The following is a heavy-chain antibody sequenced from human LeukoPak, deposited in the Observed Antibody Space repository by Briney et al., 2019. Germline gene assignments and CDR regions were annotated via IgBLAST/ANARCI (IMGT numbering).Heavy chain of an antibody. J-gene: IGHJ6*03. CDR2: ISGSGGST. D-gene: IGHD1-26*01. V-gene: IGHV3-23*01. CDR3: ARSEGATTLWYYYMDV. CDR1: GFTFSSYA. Sequence: EGSLRLSCAASGFTFSSYAMSWVRQAPGKGLEWVSAISGSGGSTYYADSVKGRFTISRDNSKNTLYLQMNSLRAEDTAVYYCARSEGATTLWYYYMDVWGKGTTVTVSS.